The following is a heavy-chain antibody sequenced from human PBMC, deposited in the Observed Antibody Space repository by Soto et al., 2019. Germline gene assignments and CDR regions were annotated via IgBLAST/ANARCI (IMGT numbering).Heavy chain of an antibody. CDR2: IIPVFKAT. CDR3: ARDVPLNYYDGTYSYYAMDV. CDR1: GGTFSSQA. Sequence: QVQLVQSGAEVKKPGSSVKVSCKASGGTFSSQAISWVRQAPGQGLEWMGGIIPVFKATNYAQKFQGRVTITADHSTGTAYMDLYSLRSEDTAVYYCARDVPLNYYDGTYSYYAMDVWGQGTTVTVSS. V-gene: IGHV1-69*01. J-gene: IGHJ6*02. D-gene: IGHD3-22*01.